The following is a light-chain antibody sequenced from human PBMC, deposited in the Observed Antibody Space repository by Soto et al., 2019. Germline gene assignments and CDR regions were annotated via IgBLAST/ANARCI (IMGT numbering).Light chain of an antibody. Sequence: QSALTQPASVSGSPGQSITISCTGTSSDVGGYNYVSWYQQHPGKAPKLMIYEVSNRPSGVSNRFSGSKSGNTASLTISGLQAEEEADYYCSSDTSTSAVLFGGGTKLT. V-gene: IGLV2-14*01. J-gene: IGLJ2*01. CDR1: SSDVGGYNY. CDR2: EVS. CDR3: SSDTSTSAVL.